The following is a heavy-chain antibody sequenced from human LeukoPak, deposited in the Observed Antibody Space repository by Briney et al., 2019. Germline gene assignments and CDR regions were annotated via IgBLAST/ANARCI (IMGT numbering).Heavy chain of an antibody. CDR1: GFTFSSYA. D-gene: IGHD3-16*01. CDR3: AKFPSHLGGYFDY. CDR2: ISGSGGST. J-gene: IGHJ4*02. Sequence: GGSLRLSCAASGFTFSSYAMSWVRQAPGKGLEWVSAISGSGGSTYYADSVKGWFTISRDNSKNTLYLQMNSLRAEDTAVYYCAKFPSHLGGYFDYWGQGTLVTVSS. V-gene: IGHV3-23*01.